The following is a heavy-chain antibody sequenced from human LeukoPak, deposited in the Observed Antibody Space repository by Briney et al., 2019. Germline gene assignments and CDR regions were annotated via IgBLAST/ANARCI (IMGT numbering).Heavy chain of an antibody. CDR3: VRLPLGYCSSTSCLD. CDR2: ISNSTGNT. D-gene: IGHD2-2*01. Sequence: ASVRVSYKASGHTFNTCGIRWVRHAPGQGREWRGWISNSTGNTKYAQNLQDRVTMTKATSTTTAYLDLWNLRSDDTAVYYCVRLPLGYCSSTSCLDWGQGTLVTVSS. V-gene: IGHV1-18*01. CDR1: GHTFNTCG. J-gene: IGHJ4*02.